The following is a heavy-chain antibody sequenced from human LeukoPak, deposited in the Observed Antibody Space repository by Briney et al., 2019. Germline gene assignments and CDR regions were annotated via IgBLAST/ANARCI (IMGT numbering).Heavy chain of an antibody. CDR3: ARHPPLIDAGLPFDY. D-gene: IGHD2-15*01. CDR1: GGSISSYY. J-gene: IGHJ4*02. CDR2: IYYSGST. V-gene: IGHV4-59*01. Sequence: ETLSLTCTVSGGSISSYYWSWIRQPPGKGLEWIGYIYYSGSTNYNPSLKSRLTISVDTSKNQFSLRLRSVTAADTAVYYCARHPPLIDAGLPFDYCGQGTLVTVSS.